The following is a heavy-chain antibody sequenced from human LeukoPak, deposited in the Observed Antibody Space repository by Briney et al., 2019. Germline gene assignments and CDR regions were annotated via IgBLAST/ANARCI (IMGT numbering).Heavy chain of an antibody. D-gene: IGHD6-6*01. CDR1: GFTFSSHA. CDR3: AREWHSSSSRIEYYYYMDV. V-gene: IGHV3-30*04. Sequence: PGRSLRLSCAASGFTFSSHAMHWVRQAPGKGLEWVAVISYDGSNKYYADSVKGRFTISRDNSKNTLYLQMNSLRAEDTAVYYCAREWHSSSSRIEYYYYMDVWGKGTTVTVSS. CDR2: ISYDGSNK. J-gene: IGHJ6*03.